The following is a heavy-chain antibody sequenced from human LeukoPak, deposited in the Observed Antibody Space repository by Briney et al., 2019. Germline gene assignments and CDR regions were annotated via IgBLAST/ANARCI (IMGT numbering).Heavy chain of an antibody. J-gene: IGHJ4*02. D-gene: IGHD3-10*01. CDR3: AKDSTPNRGVIIFYYFDY. V-gene: IGHV3-23*01. CDR2: ISGSGGST. CDR1: GFTFSSYA. Sequence: GGSLRLSCAASGFTFSSYAMSWVRQAPGKGLEWVSAISGSGGSTYYADSVKGRFTISRDNSKNTLYLQMNSLRAEDTAVYYCAKDSTPNRGVIIFYYFDYWGQGTLVTVSS.